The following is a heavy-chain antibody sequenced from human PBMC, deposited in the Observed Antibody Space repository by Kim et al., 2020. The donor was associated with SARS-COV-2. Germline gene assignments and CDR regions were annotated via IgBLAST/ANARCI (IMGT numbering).Heavy chain of an antibody. D-gene: IGHD1-26*01. CDR2: INHSGST. CDR3: ARAFSGSYYPYYYYGMDV. J-gene: IGHJ6*02. V-gene: IGHV4-34*01. CDR1: GGSFSGYY. Sequence: SETLSLTCAVYGGSFSGYYWSWIRQPPGKGLEWIGEINHSGSTNYNPSLKSRVTISVDTSKNQFSLKLSSVTAADTAVYYCARAFSGSYYPYYYYGMDVWGQGTTVTVSS.